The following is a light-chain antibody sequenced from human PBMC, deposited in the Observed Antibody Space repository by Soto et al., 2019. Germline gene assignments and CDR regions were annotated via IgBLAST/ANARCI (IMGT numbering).Light chain of an antibody. J-gene: IGLJ2*01. CDR3: AAWDGTLNGVL. CDR2: NNN. Sequence: QSLLTQPPSASGTPGQRGTISYSGGSSDIGSNTVNWYQRVPGTAPKLLIYNNNQRPSGVPDRFSGSRSGTSDSLAISGLQSDDEGDYYCAAWDGTLNGVLFGGGTKVTFL. CDR1: SSDIGSNT. V-gene: IGLV1-44*01.